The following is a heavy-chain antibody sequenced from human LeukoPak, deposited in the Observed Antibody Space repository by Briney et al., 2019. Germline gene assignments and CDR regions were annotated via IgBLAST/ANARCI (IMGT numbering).Heavy chain of an antibody. CDR1: GGSISSYY. CDR2: IDYSGST. D-gene: IGHD2-15*01. V-gene: IGHV4-59*08. J-gene: IGHJ5*02. CDR3: ARLVHCSGGSCDSAGGRDWFDP. Sequence: SETLSLTCTVSGGSISSYYWNWIRQPPGKGLEWIGYIDYSGSTNYNPPIKSRVTISVDTAKNQFSLKLSSVTAADTAVYYCARLVHCSGGSCDSAGGRDWFDPWGQGTLVTVSS.